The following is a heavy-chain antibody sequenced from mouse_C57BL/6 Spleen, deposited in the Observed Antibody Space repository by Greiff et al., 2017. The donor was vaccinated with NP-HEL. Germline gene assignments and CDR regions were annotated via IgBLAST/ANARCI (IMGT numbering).Heavy chain of an antibody. CDR3: ARGSSFDY. V-gene: IGHV5-17*01. CDR1: GFSFSDYG. Sequence: EVMLVESGGGLVKPGGSLKLSCAASGFSFSDYGMNWLRQAPEKGLEWVAYMSSGSSTIYYADTVKGRFTISRDNAKNTLFLQMTSLRSEDTAMYYCARGSSFDYWGQGTTLTVSS. CDR2: MSSGSSTI. J-gene: IGHJ2*01. D-gene: IGHD1-1*01.